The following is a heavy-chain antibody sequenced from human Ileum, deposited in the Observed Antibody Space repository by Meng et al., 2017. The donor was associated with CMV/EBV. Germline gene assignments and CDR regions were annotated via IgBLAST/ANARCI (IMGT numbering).Heavy chain of an antibody. CDR2: INYRGTT. CDR3: ARAISGHYYVP. CDR1: GGSISSGDYY. V-gene: IGHV4-30-4*08. J-gene: IGHJ1*01. Sequence: QGQLPESGPGLVKPSQTLSLTCTVSGGSISSGDYYWSWIREPPGKGLEWIGYINYRGTTYYNPSLKSRLTISVDTSNNQFSLILSSVTAADTALYYCARAISGHYYVPWGQGTLVTASS. D-gene: IGHD3-22*01.